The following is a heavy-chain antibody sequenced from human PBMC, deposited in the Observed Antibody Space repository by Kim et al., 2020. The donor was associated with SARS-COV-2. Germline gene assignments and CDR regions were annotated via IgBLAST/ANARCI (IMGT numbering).Heavy chain of an antibody. CDR3: ARVTNYDILTGYYRGGYYYYGMDV. CDR1: GFTFSSYW. CDR2: IKQDGSEK. J-gene: IGHJ6*02. V-gene: IGHV3-7*01. Sequence: GGSLRLSCAASGFTFSSYWMSWVRQAPGKGLEWVANIKQDGSEKYYVDSVKGRFTISRDNAKNSLYLQMNSLRAEDTAVYYCARVTNYDILTGYYRGGYYYYGMDVWGQGTTVTVSS. D-gene: IGHD3-9*01.